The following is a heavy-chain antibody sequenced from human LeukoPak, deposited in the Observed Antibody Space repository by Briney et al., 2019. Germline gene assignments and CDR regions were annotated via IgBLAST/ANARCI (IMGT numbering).Heavy chain of an antibody. CDR1: GFTFSSYG. Sequence: GGSLRLSCAASGFTFSSYGMHWVRQAPGKGLEWVAVISYDGSNKYYADSVKGRFTISRDNSKNTLYLQMNSLRAEDTAVYYCAKDLYYYDSSGYYLEGAFDYWGQGTLVTVSS. CDR3: AKDLYYYDSSGYYLEGAFDY. J-gene: IGHJ4*02. CDR2: ISYDGSNK. V-gene: IGHV3-30*18. D-gene: IGHD3-22*01.